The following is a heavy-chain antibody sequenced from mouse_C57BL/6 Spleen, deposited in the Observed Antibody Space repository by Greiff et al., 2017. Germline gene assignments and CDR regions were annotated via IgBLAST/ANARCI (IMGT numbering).Heavy chain of an antibody. CDR1: GFTFSDFY. D-gene: IGHD2-3*01. CDR3: ARDAGWDAMDY. V-gene: IGHV7-1*01. J-gene: IGHJ4*01. CDR2: SRNKANDYTT. Sequence: EVKLVESGGGLVQSGRSLRLSCATSGFTFSDFYMEWVRQAPGKGLEWIAASRNKANDYTTEYSASVKGRFIVSRDTSQSILYLQMNALRAEDTAIYYCARDAGWDAMDYWGQGTSVTVSS.